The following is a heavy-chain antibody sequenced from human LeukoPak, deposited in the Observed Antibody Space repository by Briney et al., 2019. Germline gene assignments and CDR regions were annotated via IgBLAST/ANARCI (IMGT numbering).Heavy chain of an antibody. CDR1: GGSISSSSYY. V-gene: IGHV4-39*07. J-gene: IGHJ4*02. D-gene: IGHD4-23*01. CDR3: ARDSRMTTVVTPPFDY. CDR2: IYYSGST. Sequence: SETLSLTCTVSGGSISSSSYYWGWIRQPPGKGLEWIGSIYYSGSTYYNPSLKSRVTISVDTSKNQFSLKLSSVTAADTAVYYCARDSRMTTVVTPPFDYWGQGTLVTVSS.